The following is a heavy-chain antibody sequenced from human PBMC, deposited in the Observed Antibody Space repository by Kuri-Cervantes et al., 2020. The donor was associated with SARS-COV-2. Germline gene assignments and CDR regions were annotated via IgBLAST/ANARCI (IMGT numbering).Heavy chain of an antibody. CDR2: INPSGGST. Sequence: ASVKVSCKASGYTFTSYYIHWVRQAPGQGLEWMGIINPSGGSTNYAQKFQGRVTMTRDTSTSRVYMELSSLRSEDTAVYYCARELLAAAGSHAFDIWGQGTMVTVSS. CDR1: GYTFTSYY. D-gene: IGHD6-13*01. J-gene: IGHJ3*02. V-gene: IGHV1-46*01. CDR3: ARELLAAAGSHAFDI.